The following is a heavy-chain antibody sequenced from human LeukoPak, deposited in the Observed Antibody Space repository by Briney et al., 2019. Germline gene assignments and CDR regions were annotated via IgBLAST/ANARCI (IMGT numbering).Heavy chain of an antibody. CDR3: AKGNTRYSYGYYYFDY. CDR1: GFTFSSYA. Sequence: GGSLRLSCAASGFTFSSYAMSWVRQAPGKGLERVSAISGSGGSTYYADSVKGRFTISRDNSKNTLYLQMNSLRAEDTAVYYCAKGNTRYSYGYYYFDYWGQGTLVTVSS. CDR2: ISGSGGST. V-gene: IGHV3-23*01. D-gene: IGHD5-18*01. J-gene: IGHJ4*02.